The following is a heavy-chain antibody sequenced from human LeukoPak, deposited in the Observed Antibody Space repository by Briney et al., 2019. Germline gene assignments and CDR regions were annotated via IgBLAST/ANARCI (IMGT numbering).Heavy chain of an antibody. CDR3: ARDLYGSGTVRRY. CDR2: ISYDGSNK. V-gene: IGHV3-30-3*01. Sequence: GGSLRLSCAASGFTFSSYAMHWVRQAPGKGLEWVAVISYDGSNKYYADSVKGRFTISRDNSKNTLYLQMNSLRDEDTAVYYCARDLYGSGTVRRYWGQGALVTVSS. D-gene: IGHD3-10*01. CDR1: GFTFSSYA. J-gene: IGHJ4*02.